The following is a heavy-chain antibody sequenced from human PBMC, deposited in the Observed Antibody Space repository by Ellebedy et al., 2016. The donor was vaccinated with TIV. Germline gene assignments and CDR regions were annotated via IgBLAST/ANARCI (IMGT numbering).Heavy chain of an antibody. Sequence: SETLSLTCAVYGGSFSGYYWSWIRQPPGKGLEWIGEINHSGSTNYNPSLKSRVTISVDTSKNQFSLKLSSVTAADTAVYYCADGSGSYGMDVWGQGTTVTVSS. J-gene: IGHJ6*02. CDR2: INHSGST. V-gene: IGHV4-34*01. D-gene: IGHD3-10*01. CDR3: ADGSGSYGMDV. CDR1: GGSFSGYY.